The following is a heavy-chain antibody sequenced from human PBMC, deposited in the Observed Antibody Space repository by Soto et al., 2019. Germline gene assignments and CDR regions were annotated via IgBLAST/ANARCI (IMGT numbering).Heavy chain of an antibody. V-gene: IGHV4-39*01. CDR2: IYYSGRT. Sequence: SETLPLTCIVSGESISSSSYYWGWIRQPPGKGLEWIGSIYYSGRTYYNPSFKSRVTISIDTSKNQFSLKLSSVTATDTAVYYCARQRTTVVTQAYFDHWGQGALVTVSS. D-gene: IGHD2-21*02. CDR3: ARQRTTVVTQAYFDH. CDR1: GESISSSSYY. J-gene: IGHJ4*02.